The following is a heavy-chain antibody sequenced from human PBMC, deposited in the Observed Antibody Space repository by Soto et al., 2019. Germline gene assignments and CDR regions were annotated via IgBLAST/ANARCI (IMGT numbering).Heavy chain of an antibody. J-gene: IGHJ4*02. V-gene: IGHV3-53*04. Sequence: EVQLVESGGGLVQPGGSLRLSCAASGFTVSSNYMSWVRQAPGKGLEWVSVIYSGGSTYYADSVKGRFTISRHNSKNTLYLQMNSLRAEDTAVYYCARGMGYYYDSSGYYNGWGQGTLVTVSS. CDR3: ARGMGYYYDSSGYYNG. CDR1: GFTVSSNY. CDR2: IYSGGST. D-gene: IGHD3-22*01.